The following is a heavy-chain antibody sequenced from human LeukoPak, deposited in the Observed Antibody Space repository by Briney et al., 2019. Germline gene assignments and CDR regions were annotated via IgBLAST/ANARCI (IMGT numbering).Heavy chain of an antibody. CDR3: ARDDYGSGSWSDY. J-gene: IGHJ4*02. D-gene: IGHD3-10*01. CDR1: GFTFSSYW. V-gene: IGHV3-7*03. Sequence: GGSLRLSCAASGFTFSSYWMSWVRQAPGKGLEWVANIKQDGSEKYYVDSVKGRFTISRDNAKNSLHLQMNSLRAEDTALYYCARDDYGSGSWSDYWGQGTLVTVSS. CDR2: IKQDGSEK.